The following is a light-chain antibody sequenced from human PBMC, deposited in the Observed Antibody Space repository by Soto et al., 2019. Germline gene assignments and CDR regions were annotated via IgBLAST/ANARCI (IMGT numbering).Light chain of an antibody. CDR3: QQYNNWLT. Sequence: VVVTQSPATLSVSPGEGATLSRRARQNVNNNLAWYQQTPGQAPRLLIYGASTRATGIPARFSGSGSGAEFTLTISILQSEDFAYYYCQQYNNWLTFGGGTKVEIK. CDR2: GAS. V-gene: IGKV3-15*01. CDR1: QNVNNN. J-gene: IGKJ4*01.